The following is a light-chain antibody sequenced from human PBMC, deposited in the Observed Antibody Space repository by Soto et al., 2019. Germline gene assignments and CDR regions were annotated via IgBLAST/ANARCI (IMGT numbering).Light chain of an antibody. CDR1: SSNIGSNY. V-gene: IGLV1-47*01. J-gene: IGLJ1*01. Sequence: QSVLTQPPSASGTPGQRVTISCSGSSSNIGSNYVYWYQQLPGTAPKLLIYRNNQRPSGVPDRFSGSKSGTSASLAISGLRSDVEVDYSWAAWDYSLSGYVVGTGSKVTVL. CDR2: RNN. CDR3: AAWDYSLSGYV.